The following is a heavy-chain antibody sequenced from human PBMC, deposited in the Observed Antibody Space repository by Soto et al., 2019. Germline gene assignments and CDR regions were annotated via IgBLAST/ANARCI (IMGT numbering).Heavy chain of an antibody. CDR3: TRVDKADDGYVWYYYHYMDA. CDR2: IRSKADGGTT. CDR1: GFTFGDYA. V-gene: IGHV3-49*03. J-gene: IGHJ6*03. Sequence: GGSLRLSCTASGFTFGDYAMSWFRQAPGKGLEWVGFIRSKADGGTTEDAASVKGRFTMARDDSTRIAYLKMHSLKTKDTAVYYCTRVDKADDGYVWYYYHYMDAWGKGTPVTVSS. D-gene: IGHD3-16*01.